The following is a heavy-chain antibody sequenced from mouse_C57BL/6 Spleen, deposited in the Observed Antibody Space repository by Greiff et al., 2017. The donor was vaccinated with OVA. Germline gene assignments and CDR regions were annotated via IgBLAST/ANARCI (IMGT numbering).Heavy chain of an antibody. J-gene: IGHJ3*01. D-gene: IGHD1-1*01. CDR2: IRSKSNNYAT. V-gene: IGHV10-1*01. CDR1: GFSFNTYA. Sequence: EVKLVESGGGLVQPKGSLKLSCAASGFSFNTYAMNWVRQAPGKGLEWVARIRSKSNNYATYYADSVKDRFTISRDDSESMLYLQMNNLKTEDTAMYYCVRHKSGSSSWFAYWGQGTLVTVSA. CDR3: VRHKSGSSSWFAY.